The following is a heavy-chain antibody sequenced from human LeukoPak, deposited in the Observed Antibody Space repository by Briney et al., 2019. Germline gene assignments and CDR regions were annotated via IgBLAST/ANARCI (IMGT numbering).Heavy chain of an antibody. V-gene: IGHV3-53*01. Sequence: GGSVRLSCAASGFTVSSNYMSWVRQAPGKGLEWVSVIYGGDSTYYADSVKGRFTISRDNSKNTLYLQMSSLRAEDTAVYYCARVLSSGWYYDYWGQGTLVTVSS. CDR1: GFTVSSNY. CDR3: ARVLSSGWYYDY. D-gene: IGHD6-19*01. J-gene: IGHJ4*02. CDR2: IYGGDST.